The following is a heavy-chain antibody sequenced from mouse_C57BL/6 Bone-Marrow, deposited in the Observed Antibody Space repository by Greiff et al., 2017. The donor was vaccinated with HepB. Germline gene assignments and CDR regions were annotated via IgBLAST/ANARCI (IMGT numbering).Heavy chain of an antibody. D-gene: IGHD4-1*01. CDR3: ARNWDYFDY. V-gene: IGHV5-17*01. Sequence: EVKVVESGGGLVKPGGSLKLSCAASGFTFSDYGMHSVRQAPEKGLEWVAYISSGSSTIYYADTVKGRFTISRDNAKNTLFLQMTSLRSEDTAMYYCARNWDYFDYWGQGTTLTVSS. CDR1: GFTFSDYG. CDR2: ISSGSSTI. J-gene: IGHJ2*01.